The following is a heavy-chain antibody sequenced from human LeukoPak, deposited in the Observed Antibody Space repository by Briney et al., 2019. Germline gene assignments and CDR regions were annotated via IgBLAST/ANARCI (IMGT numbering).Heavy chain of an antibody. D-gene: IGHD4/OR15-4a*01. CDR1: GFTFSSYE. V-gene: IGHV3-48*03. CDR2: IDSSGSTI. CDR3: ARDGLRDYGGNWFDP. Sequence: PGRSLRLSCAASGFTFSSYEMNWVRQAPGKGLEWVSYIDSSGSTIDYVDSVKGRFTISRDNAKNSLYLQMNSLRAEDTAVYYCARDGLRDYGGNWFDPWGQGTLVTVSS. J-gene: IGHJ5*02.